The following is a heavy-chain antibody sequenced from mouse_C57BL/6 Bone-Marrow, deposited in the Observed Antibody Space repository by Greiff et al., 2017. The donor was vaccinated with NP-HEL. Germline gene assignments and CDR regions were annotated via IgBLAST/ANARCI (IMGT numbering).Heavy chain of an antibody. Sequence: QVQLQQSGAELVRPGASVKLSCKASGYTFTDYYINWVKQRPGQGLEWIARIYPGSGNTYYNEKFKGKATLTAEKSSSTAYMQLSSLTSEDSAVYFGARGGIYDGYYVTWVAYWGQGTLVTVSA. CDR2: IYPGSGNT. CDR1: GYTFTDYY. CDR3: ARGGIYDGYYVTWVAY. D-gene: IGHD2-3*01. J-gene: IGHJ3*01. V-gene: IGHV1-76*01.